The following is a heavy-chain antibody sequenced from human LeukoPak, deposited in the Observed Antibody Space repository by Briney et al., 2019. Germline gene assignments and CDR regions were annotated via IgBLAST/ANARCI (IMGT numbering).Heavy chain of an antibody. V-gene: IGHV5-51*01. D-gene: IGHD3-22*01. Sequence: GESLKISCKGSGYGFTSYWIGWVRQMPGKGLEWMGIIYPGDSDTRYSPSFQGQVTISADKSISTPYLQWSSLKASDTAMYYCARSYDSSGYYQYYFDYWGQGTLVTVSS. CDR2: IYPGDSDT. J-gene: IGHJ4*02. CDR1: GYGFTSYW. CDR3: ARSYDSSGYYQYYFDY.